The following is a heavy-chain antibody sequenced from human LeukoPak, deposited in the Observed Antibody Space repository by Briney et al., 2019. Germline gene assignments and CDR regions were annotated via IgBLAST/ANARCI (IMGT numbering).Heavy chain of an antibody. CDR3: ARGYDWFDS. CDR2: INTDETEK. J-gene: IGHJ5*01. CDR1: GFTFTAYW. D-gene: IGHD3-16*01. V-gene: IGHV3-7*01. Sequence: GGCLRLSCAASGFTFTAYWLSWGRQAPGKGLEWVANINTDETEKYYVDSVKGRITISRDNGKNSLFLQMNDLRAEDTGVYYCARGYDWFDSWGQGTLVTVSS.